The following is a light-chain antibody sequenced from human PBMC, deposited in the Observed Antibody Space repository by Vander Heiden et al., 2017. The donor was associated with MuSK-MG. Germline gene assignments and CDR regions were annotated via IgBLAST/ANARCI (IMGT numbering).Light chain of an antibody. Sequence: AIRTPQSSSLFAASTGARVTITCRARQGISSYIAWYQQKPGKDPKLLIYAASTLQGGLPSRSRGRGSRKDFTLTSSWLQSENIATYYCQQYDSYPHTFGGGTKVEIK. CDR3: QQYDSYPHT. CDR1: QGISSY. J-gene: IGKJ4*01. V-gene: IGKV1-8*01. CDR2: AAS.